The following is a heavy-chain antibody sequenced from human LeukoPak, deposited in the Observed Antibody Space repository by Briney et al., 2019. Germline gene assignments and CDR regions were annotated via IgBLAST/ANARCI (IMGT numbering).Heavy chain of an antibody. Sequence: GGSLRLSCVACGITSRRYGMQWGRQAPGKGLEWVAFIRYDGSKKYYADSVKGRFNISRDNSKNTLYLQMNSLRADDTAVYYCAKSRGVTSVTTGGYFVYWGQGILVTVSS. CDR2: IRYDGSKK. CDR3: AKSRGVTSVTTGGYFVY. CDR1: GITSRRYG. J-gene: IGHJ4*02. V-gene: IGHV3-30*02. D-gene: IGHD4-17*01.